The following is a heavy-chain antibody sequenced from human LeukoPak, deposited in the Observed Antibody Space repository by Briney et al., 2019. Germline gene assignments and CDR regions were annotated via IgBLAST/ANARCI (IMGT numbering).Heavy chain of an antibody. CDR3: ARELFIAADY. CDR1: GFTFSSYE. D-gene: IGHD6-25*01. J-gene: IGHJ4*02. CDR2: ISSSGSTI. V-gene: IGHV3-48*03. Sequence: GGSLRLSCAASGFTFSSYEMNWVRQAPGKGLEWVSYISSSGSTIYYADSVKGRFTISRDNAKNSLYLQMNSLRAEDTAVYYCARELFIAADYWGQGTLVTVSS.